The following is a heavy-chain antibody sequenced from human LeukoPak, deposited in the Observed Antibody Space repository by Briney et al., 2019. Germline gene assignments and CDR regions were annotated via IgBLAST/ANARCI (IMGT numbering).Heavy chain of an antibody. J-gene: IGHJ4*02. V-gene: IGHV4-38-2*02. CDR2: IYHSGIT. D-gene: IGHD3-9*01. CDR1: GYSFSSGFY. Sequence: SETLSLTCTVSGYSFSSGFYWGWIRQPPGKGLEWIGNIYHSGITYYTPSLKSRVTISVDTSKNQFYLKLSSVTAADTAVYYCARAVGSFDWLPLFDYWGQGTLVPVSS. CDR3: ARAVGSFDWLPLFDY.